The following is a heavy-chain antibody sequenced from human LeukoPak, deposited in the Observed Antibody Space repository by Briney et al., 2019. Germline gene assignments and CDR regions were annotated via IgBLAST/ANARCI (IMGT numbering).Heavy chain of an antibody. CDR2: ISWNSGSI. J-gene: IGHJ3*02. D-gene: IGHD3-3*01. V-gene: IGHV3-9*01. CDR1: GFTFDDYA. CDR3: AKGSDFWSGSI. Sequence: GGSLRLSCAASGFTFDDYAMHCVRQAPGKGLEWVSGISWNSGSIGYADSVKGRFTISRDNAKNSLYLQMNSLRAEDTALYYCAKGSDFWSGSIWGQGTMVTVSS.